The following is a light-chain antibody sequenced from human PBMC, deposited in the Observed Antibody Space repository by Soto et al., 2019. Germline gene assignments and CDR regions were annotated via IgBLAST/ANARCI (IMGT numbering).Light chain of an antibody. CDR1: SSLLYSSNNKNY. CDR2: WAS. CDR3: QQYYSTPQT. V-gene: IGKV4-1*01. J-gene: IGKJ1*01. Sequence: DIVMTQSPDSLAVSLGERATINCKSSSSLLYSSNNKNYLAWYQQKPGQPPKLLIYWASTRKSGVPDRFSGSGSGTDFTLTISSLQAEDVAVYYCQQYYSTPQTFGQGTKVEIK.